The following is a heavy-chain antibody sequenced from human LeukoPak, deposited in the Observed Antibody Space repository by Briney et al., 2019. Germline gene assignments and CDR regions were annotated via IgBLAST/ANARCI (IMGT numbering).Heavy chain of an antibody. V-gene: IGHV3-7*03. J-gene: IGHJ4*02. Sequence: PGGSLRLSCAASGFTFSSYAMSWVRQAPGKGLEWVGDIKTDGSDKYYVGSVKGRFTISRDNAKNSLYLQMNSLRAEDTAVYYCARDSLIQYGSGSYWGFDYWGQGILVTVSS. CDR1: GFTFSSYA. CDR2: IKTDGSDK. D-gene: IGHD3-10*01. CDR3: ARDSLIQYGSGSYWGFDY.